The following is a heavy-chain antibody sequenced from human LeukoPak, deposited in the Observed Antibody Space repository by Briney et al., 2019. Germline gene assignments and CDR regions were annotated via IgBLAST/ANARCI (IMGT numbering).Heavy chain of an antibody. Sequence: GGSLRLSCAASGFTFSSYWMHWVRQAPGKGLVWVSRINSDGSSTSYADSVKGRFTISRDNAKNTLYLQMNSLRAEDTAVYYCARILRDEYCSSTSCYDFDCWGQGTLVTVSS. CDR1: GFTFSSYW. J-gene: IGHJ4*02. CDR2: INSDGSST. D-gene: IGHD2-2*01. V-gene: IGHV3-74*01. CDR3: ARILRDEYCSSTSCYDFDC.